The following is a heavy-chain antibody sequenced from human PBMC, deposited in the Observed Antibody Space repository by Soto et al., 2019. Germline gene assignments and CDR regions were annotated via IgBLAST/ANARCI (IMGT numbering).Heavy chain of an antibody. D-gene: IGHD6-13*01. CDR2: IYYSGST. CDR1: GGSISSGGHY. J-gene: IGHJ4*02. V-gene: IGHV4-31*03. Sequence: PSETLSLTCTVSGGSISSGGHYWSWIRQHPGKGLEWIGYIYYSGSTYYNPSLKSRVTISVDTSKNQFSLKLSSVTAADTAVYYCARGYSSSWYFPDSSGAGVNIDYLGQGTLLTVSS. CDR3: ARGYSSSWYFPDSSGAGVNIDY.